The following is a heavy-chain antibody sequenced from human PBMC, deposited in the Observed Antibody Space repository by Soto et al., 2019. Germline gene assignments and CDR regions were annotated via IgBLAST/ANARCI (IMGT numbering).Heavy chain of an antibody. CDR2: ISYDGSNK. V-gene: IGHV3-30-3*01. CDR1: GFTFSSYA. Sequence: QVQLVESGGGVVQPGRSLRLSCAASGFTFSSYAMHWVRQAPGKGLEWVAVISYDGSNKYYADSVKCRFTISRDNSKNPLYLQMNSRRAEDKAVYYCARDPYCGGDCYRYWYFDLWGRGTLVTVSS. CDR3: ARDPYCGGDCYRYWYFDL. J-gene: IGHJ2*01. D-gene: IGHD2-21*02.